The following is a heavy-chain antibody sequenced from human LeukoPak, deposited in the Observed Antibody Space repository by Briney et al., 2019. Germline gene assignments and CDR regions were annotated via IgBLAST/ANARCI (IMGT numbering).Heavy chain of an antibody. CDR2: INPNSGGT. D-gene: IGHD3-16*01. V-gene: IGHV1-2*02. Sequence: ASVKVSCKASGYTFTGYYMHWVRQAPGQGLEWMGWINPNSGGTNYAQKFQGRVTMTRDTSISTAYMELSRLRSDDTAVYYCARDLGGVGVWFGYWGQGTLVTVSS. CDR3: ARDLGGVGVWFGY. CDR1: GYTFTGYY. J-gene: IGHJ4*02.